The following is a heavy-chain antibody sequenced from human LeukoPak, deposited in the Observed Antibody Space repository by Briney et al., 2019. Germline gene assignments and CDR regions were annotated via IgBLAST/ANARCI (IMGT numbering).Heavy chain of an antibody. Sequence: GGSLRLSCAASGFTVSNNYMSWVRQAPGKGLEWVSVLYIDGNTYYADSVKGRFTISRDNSKNTLYLQMSSLRAEDTAVYYCARRNAMDVWGQGTTVIVFS. J-gene: IGHJ6*02. CDR2: LYIDGNT. V-gene: IGHV3-53*01. CDR1: GFTVSNNY. CDR3: ARRNAMDV.